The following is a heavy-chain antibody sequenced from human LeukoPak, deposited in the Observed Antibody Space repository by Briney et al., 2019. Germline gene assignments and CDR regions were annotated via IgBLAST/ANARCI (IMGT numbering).Heavy chain of an antibody. CDR3: ARGLGSGY. J-gene: IGHJ4*02. D-gene: IGHD3-10*01. CDR1: GFIFNDYE. V-gene: IGHV3-48*03. Sequence: GGSLRLSCATSGFIFNDYEMNWVRQAPGKGLEWISYINYRGDIIYYANSVKGRFTIIRDNAKKSLYLQMNSLSADDTAMYYCARGLGSGYWGQGTLVTVSA. CDR2: INYRGDII.